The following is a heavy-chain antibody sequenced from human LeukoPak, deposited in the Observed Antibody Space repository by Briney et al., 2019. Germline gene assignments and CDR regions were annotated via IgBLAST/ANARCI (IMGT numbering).Heavy chain of an antibody. V-gene: IGHV1-8*03. Sequence: ASVKVSCKASGYTFTSYDINWVRQATGQGLEWMGWMNPNSGNIGYAQKYQGRVTITRNTPISTAYMELSSLRSEDTAVYYCARGPIVVVPAANPTAFDPWGQGTLVGVSS. D-gene: IGHD2-2*01. CDR3: ARGPIVVVPAANPTAFDP. CDR1: GYTFTSYD. CDR2: MNPNSGNI. J-gene: IGHJ5*02.